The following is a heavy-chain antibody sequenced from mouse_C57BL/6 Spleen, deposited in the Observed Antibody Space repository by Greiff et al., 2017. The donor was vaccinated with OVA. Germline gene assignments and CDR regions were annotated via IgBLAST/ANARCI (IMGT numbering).Heavy chain of an antibody. V-gene: IGHV5-17*01. CDR3: ASAITTVVAPDY. CDR1: GFTFSDYG. D-gene: IGHD1-1*01. CDR2: ISSGSSTI. J-gene: IGHJ2*01. Sequence: EVQVVESGGGLVKPGGSLKLSCAASGFTFSDYGMPWVRQAPEKGLEWVAYISSGSSTIYYADTVKGRFTISRDNAKNNLFLQMTSLRSEDTAMYYCASAITTVVAPDYWGQGTTLTVSS.